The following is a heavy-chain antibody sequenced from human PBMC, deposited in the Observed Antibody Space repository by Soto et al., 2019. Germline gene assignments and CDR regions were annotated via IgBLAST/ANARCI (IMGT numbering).Heavy chain of an antibody. J-gene: IGHJ4*02. CDR2: IYYSGST. CDR1: GGSISSGGDY. D-gene: IGHD6-13*01. V-gene: IGHV4-31*03. Sequence: QVQLQESGPGLVKPSQTLSLTCTVSGGSISSGGDYWSWIRQHPGKGLEWIGYIYYSGSTYYNPSLKSRVTISVDTSKNQCSLKLSSVTAADTAVYYCARGGYSSSWLAVDYWGQGTLVTVSS. CDR3: ARGGYSSSWLAVDY.